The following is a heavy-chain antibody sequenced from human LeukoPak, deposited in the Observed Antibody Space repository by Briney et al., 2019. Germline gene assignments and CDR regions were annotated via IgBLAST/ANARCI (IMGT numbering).Heavy chain of an antibody. D-gene: IGHD2-2*01. J-gene: IGHJ4*02. V-gene: IGHV4-61*05. CDR3: ARTNHSIPAAPRVDY. CDR1: GGSISSSSYY. Sequence: SETLSLTCTVSGGSISSSSYYWGWIRQPPGRGLEWIGYIYYSGSTNYNPSLKSRVTISVDTSKNQFSLKLSFVTAADTAVYYCARTNHSIPAAPRVDYWGQGTLVTVSS. CDR2: IYYSGST.